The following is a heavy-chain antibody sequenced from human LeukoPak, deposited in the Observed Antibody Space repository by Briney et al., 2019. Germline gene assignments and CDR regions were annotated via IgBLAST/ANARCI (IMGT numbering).Heavy chain of an antibody. D-gene: IGHD3-10*01. CDR1: GFTVSSNY. Sequence: GGSLRLSCAASGFTVSSNYMSWVRQAPGKGLEWVSAIYSGGSTYYADSVKGRFTISRDNSKNTLYLQMNSLRAEDTAVYYCARYYYGSGSRPSSYYYYYMDVWGKGTTVTVSS. V-gene: IGHV3-66*02. CDR2: IYSGGST. J-gene: IGHJ6*03. CDR3: ARYYYGSGSRPSSYYYYYMDV.